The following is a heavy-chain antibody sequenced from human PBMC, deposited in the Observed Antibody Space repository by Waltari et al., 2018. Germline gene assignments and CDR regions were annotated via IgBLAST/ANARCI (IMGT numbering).Heavy chain of an antibody. CDR1: GFTFTSSA. J-gene: IGHJ4*02. CDR2: IVVGSGNT. V-gene: IGHV1-58*02. CDR3: AALRRLSRDGSDTFDY. Sequence: QMQLVQSGPEVKKPGTSVKVSCKASGFTFTSSAMQWVRQARGQRLEWIGWIVVGSGNTNYAQKFQERVTITRDMSTSTAYMELSSLRSEDTAVYYWAALRRLSRDGSDTFDYWGQGTLVTVSS. D-gene: IGHD3-10*01.